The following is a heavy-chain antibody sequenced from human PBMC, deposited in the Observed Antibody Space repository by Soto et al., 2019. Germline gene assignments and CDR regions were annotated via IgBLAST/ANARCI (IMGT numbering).Heavy chain of an antibody. CDR2: IYWDDDK. CDR1: GFSLSTSGVG. CDR3: VRGTDITLSVDY. J-gene: IGHJ4*02. Sequence: GSGPTLVNPTQTLTLTCTFSGFSLSTSGVGVGRNRQPPGKALEWLALIYWDDDKRYSPSLKSRLTITKDTSKNQVVLTMTNMDPVDTATYYCVRGTDITLSVDYWGQGTLVTVSS. D-gene: IGHD3-9*01. V-gene: IGHV2-5*02.